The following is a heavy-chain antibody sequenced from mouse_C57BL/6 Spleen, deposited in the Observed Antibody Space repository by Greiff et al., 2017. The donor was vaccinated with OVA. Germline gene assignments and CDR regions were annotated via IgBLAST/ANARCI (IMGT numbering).Heavy chain of an antibody. CDR3: ARASTMITRIDYYAMDY. J-gene: IGHJ4*01. V-gene: IGHV8-8*01. CDR1: GFSLSTFGMG. CDR2: IWWDDDK. Sequence: QVTLKVSGPGILQPSQTLSLTCSFSGFSLSTFGMGVGWIRQPSGKGLEWLAHIWWDDDKYYNPALQSRLTISKDTSKNQVFLKIANVDTADTATYYCARASTMITRIDYYAMDYWGQGTSVTVSS. D-gene: IGHD2-4*01.